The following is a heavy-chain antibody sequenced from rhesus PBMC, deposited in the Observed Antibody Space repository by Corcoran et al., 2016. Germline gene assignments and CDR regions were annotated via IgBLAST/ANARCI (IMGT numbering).Heavy chain of an antibody. CDR1: GASISSYW. D-gene: IGHD6-13*01. V-gene: IGHV4-80*01. J-gene: IGHJ4*01. Sequence: QVQLQESGPGLGKPSETLSLTCAVPGASISSYWWNRIRQSPGKGLEWIGEIKGNSGTTNYHPSLKSRVTISKDASKNQFSLKMSSVTAADAAVYYCAKGGQSWSGEDYWGQGVLVTVSS. CDR3: AKGGQSWSGEDY. CDR2: IKGNSGTT.